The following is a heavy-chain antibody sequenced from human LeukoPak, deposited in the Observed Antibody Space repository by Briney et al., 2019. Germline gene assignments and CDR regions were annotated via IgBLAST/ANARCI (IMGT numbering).Heavy chain of an antibody. CDR2: IYSGGST. Sequence: PSETLSLTCTVSGGSISSGGYYWSWVRQAPGKGLEWVSVIYSGGSTYYADSVKGRFTISRDNSKNTLYLQMNSLRAEDTAVYYCARGSVIPWDWGQGTLVTVSS. V-gene: IGHV3-53*01. CDR3: ARGSVIPWD. J-gene: IGHJ4*02. D-gene: IGHD3-16*02. CDR1: GGSISSGGYY.